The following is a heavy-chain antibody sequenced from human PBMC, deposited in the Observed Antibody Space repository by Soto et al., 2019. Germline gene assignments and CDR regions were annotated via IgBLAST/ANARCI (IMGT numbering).Heavy chain of an antibody. CDR3: APKGSGWFYFEY. CDR2: INPNSGGT. D-gene: IGHD6-19*01. CDR1: GYTFTSYY. V-gene: IGHV1-2*02. Sequence: ASVKVSCKASGYTFTSYYMHWVRQAPGQGLEWMGIINPNSGGTNYAQKFQGRVTMTRDTSISTAYMELSRLRSDDTAVYYCAPKGSGWFYFEYWGQGTLVTVSS. J-gene: IGHJ4*02.